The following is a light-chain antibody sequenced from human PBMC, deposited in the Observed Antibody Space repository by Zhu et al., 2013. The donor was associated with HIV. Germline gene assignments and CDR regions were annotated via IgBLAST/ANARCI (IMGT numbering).Light chain of an antibody. CDR3: SSFSDTTTRVV. V-gene: IGLV2-14*01. Sequence: QSALTQPASVSGSPGQSITISCTGSANDVGDYNFVSWYQQLPGEAPKLLISEVSNRPSGVSHRFSGSKSGSTASLTISGLQFEDEADYYCSSFSDTTTRVVFGGGTRLT. CDR2: EVS. J-gene: IGLJ2*01. CDR1: ANDVGDYNF.